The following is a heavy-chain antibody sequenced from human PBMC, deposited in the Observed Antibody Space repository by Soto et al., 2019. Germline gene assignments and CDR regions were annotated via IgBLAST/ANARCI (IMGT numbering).Heavy chain of an antibody. CDR3: ATGTPPVGYSTSFLYCMDA. Sequence: SETLSLTCAVYGGSFSGYYWSWIRQPPGKGLEWIGEINHSGSTNYNPSLKSRVTISVDTSKNQFSLKLSSVTAADTAVFYCATGTPPVGYSTSFLYCMDAWGQGTTATVSS. D-gene: IGHD6-13*01. J-gene: IGHJ6*01. CDR1: GGSFSGYY. V-gene: IGHV4-34*01. CDR2: INHSGST.